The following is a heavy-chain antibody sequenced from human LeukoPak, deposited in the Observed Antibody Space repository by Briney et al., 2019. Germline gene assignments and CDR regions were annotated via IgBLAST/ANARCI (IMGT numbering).Heavy chain of an antibody. D-gene: IGHD2/OR15-2a*01. V-gene: IGHV4-39*01. Sequence: SETLSLTCTVSGGSISSSSYYWGWIRQPPGKGLEWIGSIYYSGSTYYNPSLKSRVTISVDTSKNQFSLKLSSVTAADTAVYYCATPTGVRILDAFDIWGQGTMVTASS. J-gene: IGHJ3*02. CDR2: IYYSGST. CDR1: GGSISSSSYY. CDR3: ATPTGVRILDAFDI.